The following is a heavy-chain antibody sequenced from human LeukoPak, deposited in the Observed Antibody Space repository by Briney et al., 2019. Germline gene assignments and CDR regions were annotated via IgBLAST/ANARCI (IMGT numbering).Heavy chain of an antibody. V-gene: IGHV1-2*02. J-gene: IGHJ4*02. D-gene: IGHD3-22*01. CDR3: ARDWGSSGYYY. Sequence: ASVKVSCMASGYTFTCYYIHWVRQAPGQGLEWMGWINPNNGGTNYAQNFQGRVTMTRDTSTSTAYMELSSLRSDDTAVYFCARDWGSSGYYYWGQGTLVTVSS. CDR1: GYTFTCYY. CDR2: INPNNGGT.